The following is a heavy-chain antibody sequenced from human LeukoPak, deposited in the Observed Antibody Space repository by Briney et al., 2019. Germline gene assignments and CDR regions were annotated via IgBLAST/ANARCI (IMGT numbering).Heavy chain of an antibody. D-gene: IGHD6-19*01. CDR3: ARGDYSSGWYGYFDY. J-gene: IGHJ4*02. Sequence: PSETLSLTCTVSGGSISSYYWSWIRQPPRKGLEWVGCVYYSGSTNYNPSLKSRVTISVDTSKNQFSLKLNSVTAADTAVYYCARGDYSSGWYGYFDYWGQGTLVTVSS. CDR1: GGSISSYY. CDR2: VYYSGST. V-gene: IGHV4-59*01.